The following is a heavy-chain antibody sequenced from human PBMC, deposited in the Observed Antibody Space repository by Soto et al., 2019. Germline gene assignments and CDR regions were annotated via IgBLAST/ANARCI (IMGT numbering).Heavy chain of an antibody. J-gene: IGHJ4*02. CDR2: ISYDGSNK. V-gene: IGHV3-30-3*01. CDR3: ARDGGYYDSSGYSD. Sequence: QVQLVESGGGVVQPGRSLRLSCAASGFTFSSYAMHWVRQAPGKGLEWVAVISYDGSNKYYADSVKGRFTISRDNSXDTLYRQMNSLRAEDTAVYYCARDGGYYDSSGYSDWGQGTLVTVSS. D-gene: IGHD3-22*01. CDR1: GFTFSSYA.